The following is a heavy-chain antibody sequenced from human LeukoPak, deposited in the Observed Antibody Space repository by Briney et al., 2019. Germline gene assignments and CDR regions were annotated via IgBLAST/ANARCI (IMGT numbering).Heavy chain of an antibody. CDR2: INHSGST. CDR3: AREAPFTIFGVVTNYYYYYMDV. V-gene: IGHV4-34*01. Sequence: PSETLSLTCAVCGGSFSGYYWSWIRQPPGKGLEWIGEINHSGSTNYNPSLKSRVTISVDTSKNQFSLKLSSVTAADTAVYYCAREAPFTIFGVVTNYYYYYMDVWGKGTTVTVSS. J-gene: IGHJ6*03. CDR1: GGSFSGYY. D-gene: IGHD3-3*01.